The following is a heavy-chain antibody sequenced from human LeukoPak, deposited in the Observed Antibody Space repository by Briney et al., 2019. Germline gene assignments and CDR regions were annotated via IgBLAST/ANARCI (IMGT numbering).Heavy chain of an antibody. CDR3: ARGSRITMVRGVIYYYYYMDV. D-gene: IGHD3-10*01. CDR1: GYTFTSYD. J-gene: IGHJ6*03. V-gene: IGHV1-8*01. CDR2: MNPNSGNT. Sequence: PSASVKVSCTASGYTFTSYDISWVRQATGQGLEWMGWMNPNSGNTGYAQKFQGRVTMTRNTSISTAYMELSSLRSEDTVVYYCARGSRITMVRGVIYYYYYMDVWGKGTTVTVSS.